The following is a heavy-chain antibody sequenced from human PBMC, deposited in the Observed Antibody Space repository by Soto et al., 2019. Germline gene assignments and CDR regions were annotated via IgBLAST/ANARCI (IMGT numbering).Heavy chain of an antibody. CDR3: VRSYDFWSGYAENFDY. J-gene: IGHJ4*02. CDR2: INAGNGNT. D-gene: IGHD3-3*01. CDR1: GYTFTSYA. V-gene: IGHV1-3*01. Sequence: ASVKVSCKASGYTFTSYAMHWVRQAPGQRLEWMGWINAGNGNTKYSQKFQGRVTITRDTSASTAYMELSSLRSEDTAVYYCVRSYDFWSGYAENFDYWGQGTLVTVSS.